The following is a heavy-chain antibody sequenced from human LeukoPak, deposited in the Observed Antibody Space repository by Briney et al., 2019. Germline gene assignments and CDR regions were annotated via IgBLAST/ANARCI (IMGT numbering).Heavy chain of an antibody. CDR3: AREKGTYCSSTSCYDVTDAFDI. J-gene: IGHJ3*02. D-gene: IGHD2-2*01. Sequence: PSETLSLTCTVSGGSISSYYWSWIRQPPGKGLEWIGYIYYSGSTNYNPSLKSRVTISVDTSKNQFSLKLSSVTAADTAVYYCAREKGTYCSSTSCYDVTDAFDIWGQGTMVTVSS. CDR2: IYYSGST. CDR1: GGSISSYY. V-gene: IGHV4-59*12.